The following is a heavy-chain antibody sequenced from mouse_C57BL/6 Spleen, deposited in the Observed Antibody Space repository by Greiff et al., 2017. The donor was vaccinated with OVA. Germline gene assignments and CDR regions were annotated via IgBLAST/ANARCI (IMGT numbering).Heavy chain of an antibody. CDR2: INPNYGTT. V-gene: IGHV1-39*01. CDR1: GYSFTDYN. Sequence: VQLKESGPELVKPGASVKISCKASGYSFTDYNMNWVKQSNGKSLEWIGVINPNYGTTSYNQKFKGKATLTVDQSSSTAYMQLNSLTSEDSAVYYCARVGGSSHYAMDYWGQGTSVTVSS. J-gene: IGHJ4*01. CDR3: ARVGGSSHYAMDY. D-gene: IGHD1-1*01.